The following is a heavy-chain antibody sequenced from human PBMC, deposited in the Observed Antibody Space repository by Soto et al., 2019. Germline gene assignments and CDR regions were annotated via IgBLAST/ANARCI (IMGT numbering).Heavy chain of an antibody. CDR2: ISSSSSTI. Sequence: EVQLVESGGGLVQPGGSLRLSCAASGFTFSSYSMNWVRQAPGKGLEWVSYISSSSSTIYYADSVKGRFTISRDNAKNSLYLKMNTRRAEDTAGYYCAGALYGDPREYSQSWGRAPL. CDR1: GFTFSSYS. V-gene: IGHV3-48*01. CDR3: AGALYGDPREYSQS. D-gene: IGHD4-17*01. J-gene: IGHJ1*01.